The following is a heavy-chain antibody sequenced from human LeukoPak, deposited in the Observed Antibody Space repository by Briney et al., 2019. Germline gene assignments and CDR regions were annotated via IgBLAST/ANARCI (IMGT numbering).Heavy chain of an antibody. J-gene: IGHJ4*02. CDR3: ASSRIALVSTTLDY. D-gene: IGHD5/OR15-5a*01. CDR2: IYSGGST. CDR1: GFTFTSYA. Sequence: GGSLRLSCAASGFTFTSYAMSWVRQAPGKGLEWVSVIYSGGSTFYADSVKGRFTISRDNSKNMLYLQMNSLRAEDTAVYYCASSRIALVSTTLDYWGQGTLVTVSS. V-gene: IGHV3-53*01.